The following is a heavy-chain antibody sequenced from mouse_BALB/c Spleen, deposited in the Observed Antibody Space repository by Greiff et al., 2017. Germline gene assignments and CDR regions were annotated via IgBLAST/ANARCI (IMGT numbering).Heavy chain of an antibody. J-gene: IGHJ2*01. CDR1: GYAFTNYL. CDR3: ARKGSSLYYFDY. D-gene: IGHD1-1*01. V-gene: IGHV1-54*01. CDR2: INPGSGGT. Sequence: VQLQQSGAELVRPGPSVKVSCKASGYAFTNYLIEWVKQRPGQGLEWIGVINPGSGGTNYNEKFKGKATLTADKSSSTAYMQLSSLTSDDSAVYFCARKGSSLYYFDYWGQGTTLTVSS.